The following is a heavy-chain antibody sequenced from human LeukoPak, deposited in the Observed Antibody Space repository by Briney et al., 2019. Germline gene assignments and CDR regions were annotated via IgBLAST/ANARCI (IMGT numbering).Heavy chain of an antibody. CDR1: GGSISSYY. J-gene: IGHJ4*02. CDR3: AREGCTNGVCYLDY. V-gene: IGHV4-59*12. Sequence: KPSETLSLTCTVSGGSISSYYWSWIRQPPGKGLEWIGYIYYSGSTNYNPSLKSRVTISVDTSKNQFSLKLSSVTAADTAVYYCAREGCTNGVCYLDYWGQGTLVTVSS. CDR2: IYYSGST. D-gene: IGHD2-8*01.